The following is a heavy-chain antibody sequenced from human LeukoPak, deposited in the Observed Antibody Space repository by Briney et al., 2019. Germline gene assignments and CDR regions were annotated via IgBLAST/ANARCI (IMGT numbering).Heavy chain of an antibody. V-gene: IGHV3-74*01. CDR1: GFTFSSYW. CDR2: INSDGSST. CDR3: ARESVLHYYDGSSYL. Sequence: GGSLRLSCAASGFTFSSYWMHWVRQAPGKGLVWVSRINSDGSSTSYADSVKGRFTISRDNSKNTVYLQMNSLRADDTAIYYCARESVLHYYDGSSYLWGQGTLVTVSS. D-gene: IGHD3-22*01. J-gene: IGHJ4*02.